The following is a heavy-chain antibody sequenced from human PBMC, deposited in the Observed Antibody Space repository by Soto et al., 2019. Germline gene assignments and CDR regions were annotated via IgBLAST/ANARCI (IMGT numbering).Heavy chain of an antibody. J-gene: IGHJ6*02. Sequence: GASVKVSCKASGGTFSSYAISWVRQAPGQGLGWMGGIIPIFGTANYAQKFQGRVTITADESTSTAYMELSSLRSEDTAVYYCARDADPGIPGLRWYLYGMDVWGQGTTVTVSS. CDR3: ARDADPGIPGLRWYLYGMDV. CDR2: IIPIFGTA. D-gene: IGHD4-17*01. CDR1: GGTFSSYA. V-gene: IGHV1-69*13.